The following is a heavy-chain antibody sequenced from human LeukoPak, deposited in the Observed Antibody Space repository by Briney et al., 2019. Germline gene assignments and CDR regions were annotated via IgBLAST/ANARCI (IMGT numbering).Heavy chain of an antibody. J-gene: IGHJ3*02. CDR2: ISSSSSTI. CDR1: GFTFSSYS. D-gene: IGHD1-26*01. CDR3: ARDEFPDSGADAFDI. Sequence: GGSLRLSCAASGFTFSSYSMNWVRQAPGKGLEWVSYISSSSSTIYYADSVKGRFTISRDNAKNSLYLQMNSLRDEDTAVYYCARDEFPDSGADAFDIWGQGTMVTVSS. V-gene: IGHV3-48*02.